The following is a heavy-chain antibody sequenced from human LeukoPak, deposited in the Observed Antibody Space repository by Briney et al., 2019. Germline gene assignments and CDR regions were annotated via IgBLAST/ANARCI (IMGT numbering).Heavy chain of an antibody. J-gene: IGHJ4*02. Sequence: SGSTLVHPKQTLTLTCTFSGFSLSTSGVGVGWIRQPPGKDLEWLALIYWDDDKRYSPSLKSRLTITKDTSKNQVVLTMTNMDPVDTATYYCAHRRWSLRFLEWLYFDYWGQGTLVTVSS. CDR3: AHRRWSLRFLEWLYFDY. D-gene: IGHD3-3*01. CDR1: GFSLSTSGVG. V-gene: IGHV2-5*02. CDR2: IYWDDDK.